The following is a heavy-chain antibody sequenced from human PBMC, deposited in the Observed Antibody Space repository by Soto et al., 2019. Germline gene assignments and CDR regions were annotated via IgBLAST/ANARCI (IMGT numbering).Heavy chain of an antibody. Sequence: ASVKVSCKASGYTFTSYGISWVRQAPGQGLEWMGWISAYNGNTNYAQKLQGRVTMTTDTSTSTAYMELRSLRSDDTAVYYCARDRPVGTIFGVVIRSYYYYYGMDVWGQGTTVTVSS. CDR1: GYTFTSYG. J-gene: IGHJ6*02. D-gene: IGHD3-3*01. CDR2: ISAYNGNT. V-gene: IGHV1-18*04. CDR3: ARDRPVGTIFGVVIRSYYYYYGMDV.